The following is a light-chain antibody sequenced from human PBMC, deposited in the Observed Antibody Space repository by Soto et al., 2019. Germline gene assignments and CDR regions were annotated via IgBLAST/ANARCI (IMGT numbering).Light chain of an antibody. CDR1: GSNIGKNI. V-gene: IGLV1-44*01. CDR3: AAWDDSMNAVV. CDR2: DSS. J-gene: IGLJ2*01. Sequence: QSVLTQPTSVSGTPGHRVTISCSGSGSNIGKNIVTWYQHLPGSAPKLLIYDSSRRPSGVPDRFSGSESGSSASLAISGLQSADEADYYCAAWDDSMNAVVFGGGTKLTVL.